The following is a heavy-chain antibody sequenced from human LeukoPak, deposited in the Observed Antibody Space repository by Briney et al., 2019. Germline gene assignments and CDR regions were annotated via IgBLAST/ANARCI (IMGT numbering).Heavy chain of an antibody. CDR3: ARGVTYYYGSGSKRNWFDP. CDR1: GGSISSSNW. V-gene: IGHV4-4*02. J-gene: IGHJ5*02. CDR2: IYHSGST. Sequence: MSSETLSLTCAVSGGSISSSNWWSWVRQPPGKGLEWIGEIYHSGSTNYNPSLKSRVTVSVDTSKNQFSLKLSSVTAADTAVYYCARGVTYYYGSGSKRNWFDPWGQGTLVTVSS. D-gene: IGHD3-10*01.